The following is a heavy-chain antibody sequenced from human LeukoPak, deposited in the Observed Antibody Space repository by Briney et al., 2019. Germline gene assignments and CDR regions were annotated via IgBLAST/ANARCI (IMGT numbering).Heavy chain of an antibody. J-gene: IGHJ1*01. V-gene: IGHV4-39*07. Sequence: SETLSLTCTVSGGSISSSSYYWGWIRQPPGKGLEWIGSIYYSGSTYYNPSLKSRVTISVDTSKNQFSLKLSSVTAADTAVYYCARVKSTVGYFQHWGQGTLVTVSS. CDR2: IYYSGST. CDR3: ARVKSTVGYFQH. D-gene: IGHD1-26*01. CDR1: GGSISSSSYY.